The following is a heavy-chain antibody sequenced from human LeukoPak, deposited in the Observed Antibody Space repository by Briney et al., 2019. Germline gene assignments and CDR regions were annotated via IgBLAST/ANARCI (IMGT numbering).Heavy chain of an antibody. J-gene: IGHJ6*03. D-gene: IGHD2-2*01. CDR2: INPSGGST. CDR3: AREKEGYCSRTSCYLDYYYYYMDV. V-gene: IGHV1-46*01. Sequence: ASVKVSCKASGYTFTRYYIHWVRQAPGQGLEWMAIINPSGGSTSYAQKFQGRVTMTRDMSTSTVYMELSSLRAEDTAVYYCAREKEGYCSRTSCYLDYYYYYMDVWGKGTTVTISS. CDR1: GYTFTRYY.